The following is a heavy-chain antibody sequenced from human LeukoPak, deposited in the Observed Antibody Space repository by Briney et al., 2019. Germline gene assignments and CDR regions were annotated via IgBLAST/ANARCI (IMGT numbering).Heavy chain of an antibody. CDR1: GFTFSSYG. J-gene: IGHJ4*02. CDR3: AKNVEYQLLRFFDF. D-gene: IGHD2-2*01. Sequence: PGGSLRLSCAASGFTFSSYGMHWVRQAPGKGLEWVAVISYDGSNKYYADSVKGRFTISRDNSKNTLYLQMNSLRAEDTAVYYCAKNVEYQLLRFFDFWGQGTLVTVSS. CDR2: ISYDGSNK. V-gene: IGHV3-30*18.